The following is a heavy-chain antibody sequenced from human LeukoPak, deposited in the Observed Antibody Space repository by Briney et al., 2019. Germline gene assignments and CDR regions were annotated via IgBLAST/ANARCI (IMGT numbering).Heavy chain of an antibody. J-gene: IGHJ4*02. CDR2: ISINGDKT. V-gene: IGHV3-64D*06. Sequence: GGSLRLSCSASGFTFSGHFMHWVRQAPGKGLEYVSSISINGDKTYYAESVKGRFTISRDNSKNTPYLQLSSLRVEDTAVYYCIKDRIGTWSFDHWGQGTLLTVSS. CDR3: IKDRIGTWSFDH. CDR1: GFTFSGHF. D-gene: IGHD1-26*01.